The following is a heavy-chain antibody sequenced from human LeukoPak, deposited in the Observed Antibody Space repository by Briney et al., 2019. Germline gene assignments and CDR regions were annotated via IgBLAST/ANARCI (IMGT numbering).Heavy chain of an antibody. J-gene: IGHJ4*02. Sequence: SETLSLTCAVYGGSFSGYYWSWIRRPPGKGLEWIGEINHSGSTNYNPSLKSRVTISVDTSKNQFSLKLSSVTAADTAVYYCARDLDQARYFDYWGQGTLVTVSS. V-gene: IGHV4-34*01. CDR2: INHSGST. CDR1: GGSFSGYY. D-gene: IGHD3-3*01. CDR3: ARDLDQARYFDY.